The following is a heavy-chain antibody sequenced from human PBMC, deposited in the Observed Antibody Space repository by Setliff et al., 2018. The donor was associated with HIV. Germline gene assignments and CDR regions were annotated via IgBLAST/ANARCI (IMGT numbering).Heavy chain of an antibody. J-gene: IGHJ4*02. CDR1: GGLFTGYY. CDR2: INHRGST. D-gene: IGHD7-27*01. V-gene: IGHV4-34*01. CDR3: ARGSTVWAFAH. Sequence: PSETLSLTCAVSGGLFTGYYWSWIRQPPGKGLEWIGEINHRGSTNHNPSLKSRVTISVDTSKNQFSLKLTSVTAADTAVYYCARGSTVWAFAHWGQGALVTVSS.